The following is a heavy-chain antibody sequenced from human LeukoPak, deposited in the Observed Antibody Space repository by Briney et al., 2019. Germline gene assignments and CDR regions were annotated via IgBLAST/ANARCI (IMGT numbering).Heavy chain of an antibody. CDR1: GFTFSSYD. Sequence: GGSLRLSCAASGFTFSSYDMHWVRQATGKGLEWVSAIGTAGDTYYPGSVKGRFTISRENAKNTLFLRMDSLRADDTAVYYCARLLTTTIKLAWYFDLWGRGTLVTVSS. CDR2: IGTAGDT. D-gene: IGHD4-17*01. V-gene: IGHV3-13*01. J-gene: IGHJ2*01. CDR3: ARLLTTTIKLAWYFDL.